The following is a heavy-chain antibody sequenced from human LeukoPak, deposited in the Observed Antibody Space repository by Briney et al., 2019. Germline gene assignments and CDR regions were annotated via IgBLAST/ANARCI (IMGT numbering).Heavy chain of an antibody. CDR3: ARGWLAETTVVTPYNY. CDR1: GGTFSSHA. Sequence: SVKVSCKASGGTFSSHAISWVRQAPGQGLEWMGGIIPIFGTANYAQKFQGRVTITAVESMSTAYMELSSLRSEDTAVYYCARGWLAETTVVTPYNYWGQGTLVTVSS. CDR2: IIPIFGTA. J-gene: IGHJ4*02. V-gene: IGHV1-69*13. D-gene: IGHD4-23*01.